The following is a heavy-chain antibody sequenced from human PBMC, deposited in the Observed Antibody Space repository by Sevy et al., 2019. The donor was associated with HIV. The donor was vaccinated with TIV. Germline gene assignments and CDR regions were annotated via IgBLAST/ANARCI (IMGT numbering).Heavy chain of an antibody. Sequence: GGSLRLSCAASGFTFSNAWMSWVRQAPGKGLEWIGRIKSKTDGGTTDYAAPVKGRFTISRDDSKNTLYLQMNSLKTEDTAVYYCTTDRGYSYGSHYYYYYYGMDVWGQGTTVTVSS. CDR3: TTDRGYSYGSHYYYYYYGMDV. D-gene: IGHD5-18*01. CDR1: GFTFSNAW. V-gene: IGHV3-15*01. J-gene: IGHJ6*02. CDR2: IKSKTDGGTT.